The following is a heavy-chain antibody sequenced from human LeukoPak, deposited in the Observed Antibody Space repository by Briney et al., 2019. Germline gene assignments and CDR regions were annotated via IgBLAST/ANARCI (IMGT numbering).Heavy chain of an antibody. J-gene: IGHJ6*03. CDR2: IKQDGSEK. CDR3: ARVDIVLVPAAIVGSGYYYYYMDV. V-gene: IGHV3-7*01. CDR1: GFTFSSYW. D-gene: IGHD2-2*02. Sequence: GGSLRLSCAASGFTFSSYWRSWVRQAPGKGLEWVANIKQDGSEKYYVDSVKGRFTISRDNAKNSLYLQMNSLRAEDTAVYYCARVDIVLVPAAIVGSGYYYYYMDVWGKGTTVTVSS.